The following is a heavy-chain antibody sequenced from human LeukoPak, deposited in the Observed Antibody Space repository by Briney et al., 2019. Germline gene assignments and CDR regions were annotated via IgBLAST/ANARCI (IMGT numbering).Heavy chain of an antibody. CDR2: INHSRST. CDR1: GGSFSGYY. V-gene: IGHV4-34*01. CDR3: AREGGSGSYYSHY. J-gene: IGHJ4*02. Sequence: SETLSLTCAVYGGSFSGYYWSWIRQPPGKGLEWIGEINHSRSTNYNPSLKSRVTISVDTSKNQFSLKLSSVTAADTAVYYCAREGGSGSYYSHYWGQGTLVTVSS. D-gene: IGHD3-10*01.